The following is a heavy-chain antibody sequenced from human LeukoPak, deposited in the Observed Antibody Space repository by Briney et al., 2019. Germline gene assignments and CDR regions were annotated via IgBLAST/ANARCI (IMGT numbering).Heavy chain of an antibody. CDR2: INHSGST. V-gene: IGHV4-34*01. J-gene: IGHJ4*02. Sequence: SETLSLTCTVSGGSISSYYWSWIRQPPGKGLEWIGEINHSGSTNYNPSLKSRVTISVDTSKNQFSLKLSSVTAADTAVYYCARLIGLGYCSSTSCFPGWGQGTLVTVSS. D-gene: IGHD2-2*01. CDR1: GGSISSYY. CDR3: ARLIGLGYCSSTSCFPG.